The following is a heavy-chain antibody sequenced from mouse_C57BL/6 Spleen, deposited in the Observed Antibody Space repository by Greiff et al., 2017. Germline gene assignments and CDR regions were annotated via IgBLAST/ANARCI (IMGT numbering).Heavy chain of an antibody. J-gene: IGHJ2*01. CDR3: ARERGYVGY. V-gene: IGHV1-50*01. D-gene: IGHD2-2*01. CDR1: GYTFTSYW. CDR2: IDPSDSYT. Sequence: QVQLQQPGAELVKPGASVKLSCKASGYTFTSYWMQWVKQRPGQGLEWIGEIDPSDSYTNYNQKFKGKATLTVDTSSSTAYMQLSSLTSEDSAVYYCARERGYVGYWGQGTTLTVSS.